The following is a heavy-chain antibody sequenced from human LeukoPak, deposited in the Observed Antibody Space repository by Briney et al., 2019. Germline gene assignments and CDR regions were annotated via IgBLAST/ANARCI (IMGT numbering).Heavy chain of an antibody. V-gene: IGHV3-23*01. D-gene: IGHD3-10*01. J-gene: IGHJ4*02. CDR1: GFSFSTSA. Sequence: GASLRLSCAASGFSFSTSAMTWVRQAPGKGLEWVSKISGSGGTTYYADSVKGRFTISRDNSKNTLYLQMNSLRAEDTAVYYCARVKGSGSYYPTDYWGQGTLVTVSS. CDR2: ISGSGGTT. CDR3: ARVKGSGSYYPTDY.